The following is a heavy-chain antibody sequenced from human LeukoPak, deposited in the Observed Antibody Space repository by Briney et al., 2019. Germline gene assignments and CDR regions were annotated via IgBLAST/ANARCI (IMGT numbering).Heavy chain of an antibody. D-gene: IGHD1-1*01. V-gene: IGHV1-46*01. CDR3: ARDDWNDEGAVRVY. J-gene: IGHJ4*02. CDR1: GHTFTSYY. Sequence: ASVKVSCTASGHTFTSYYLHWVRQAPGQGLEWMGIINPSGGSTNYAQKFQGRVTMTRDTSTSTVYMELSSLRSEDTAVYYCARDDWNDEGAVRVYWGQGTLVTVSS. CDR2: INPSGGST.